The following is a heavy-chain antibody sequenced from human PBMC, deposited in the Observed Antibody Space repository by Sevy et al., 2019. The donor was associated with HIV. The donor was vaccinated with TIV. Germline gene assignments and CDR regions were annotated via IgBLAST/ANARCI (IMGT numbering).Heavy chain of an antibody. Sequence: GGSLRLSCAASGFSFDDYAMHWVRQAPGKGLEWVSGISWNSTFIGYADSVKGRYTISRDNAKNSLYLQINSLKPEDTAFYCCAKDGGSGSGPSAEYFHHWGRGTLVTVSS. CDR2: ISWNSTFI. D-gene: IGHD6-19*01. CDR1: GFSFDDYA. J-gene: IGHJ1*01. CDR3: AKDGGSGSGPSAEYFHH. V-gene: IGHV3-9*01.